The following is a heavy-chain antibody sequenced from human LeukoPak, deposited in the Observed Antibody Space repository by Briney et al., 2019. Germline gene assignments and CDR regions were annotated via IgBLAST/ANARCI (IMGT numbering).Heavy chain of an antibody. D-gene: IGHD2-2*01. CDR2: IDPDGTDL. CDR3: VRGSSSF. Sequence: GGSLRLSCAASGFTFRNYAMSWVRQAPGKGLEWVANIDPDGTDLYYMDSVKGRFTVSRDNDKNSLYLQMHSLRVEDTATYYCVRGSSSFWGQGTLVTV. V-gene: IGHV3-7*04. CDR1: GFTFRNYA. J-gene: IGHJ4*02.